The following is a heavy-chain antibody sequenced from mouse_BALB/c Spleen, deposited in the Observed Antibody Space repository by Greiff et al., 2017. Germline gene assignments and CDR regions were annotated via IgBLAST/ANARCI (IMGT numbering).Heavy chain of an antibody. CDR1: GFTFSDYY. Sequence: EVQLVESGGGLVKPGGSLKLSCAASGFTFSDYYMYWVRQTPEKRLEWVATISDGGSYTYYPDSVKGRFTISRDNAKNNLYLQMSSLKSEDTAMYYCARVRGSSLDYWGQGTTLTVSS. CDR2: ISDGGSYT. D-gene: IGHD1-1*01. V-gene: IGHV5-4*02. J-gene: IGHJ2*01. CDR3: ARVRGSSLDY.